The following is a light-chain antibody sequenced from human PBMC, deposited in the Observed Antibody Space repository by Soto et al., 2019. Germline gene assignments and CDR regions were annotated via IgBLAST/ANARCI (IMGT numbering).Light chain of an antibody. V-gene: IGKV3D-15*01. Sequence: ETVMTQSPATLSVSPGERATLSCRASQSVSSNSAWYQQKPGQAPRLLIFGASTRATGIPARFSGSGSGTEFTLTISSLQPDDFATYYCQHYNRYSEAFGQGTKVDIK. CDR2: GAS. CDR3: QHYNRYSEA. J-gene: IGKJ1*01. CDR1: QSVSSN.